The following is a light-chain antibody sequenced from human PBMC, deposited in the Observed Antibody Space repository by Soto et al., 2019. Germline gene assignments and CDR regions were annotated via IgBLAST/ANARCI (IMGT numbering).Light chain of an antibody. CDR1: QSVSNN. V-gene: IGKV3-15*01. Sequence: EIVMTHSPATLSVSPGERATLYCRASQSVSNNLAWYQQKPGQAPRLLIYGASTRATAIPARFSGSGSGTEFTLTISSLHSEDFAVYFCQQYDNWPYTFGQGTKLEIK. J-gene: IGKJ2*01. CDR2: GAS. CDR3: QQYDNWPYT.